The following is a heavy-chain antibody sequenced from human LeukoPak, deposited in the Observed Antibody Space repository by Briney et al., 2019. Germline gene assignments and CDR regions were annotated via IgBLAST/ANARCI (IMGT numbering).Heavy chain of an antibody. V-gene: IGHV3-30*02. J-gene: IGHJ4*02. Sequence: GGSLRLSCAASGFTFSSYGMHWVRQAPGKGLEWVAFIRYDGSNKYYADSVKGRFTISRDNSKNTLYLQKNSLRAEDTAVYYCAKDNTGIAAGLDYWGQGTLVTVSS. CDR2: IRYDGSNK. CDR3: AKDNTGIAAGLDY. CDR1: GFTFSSYG. D-gene: IGHD6-13*01.